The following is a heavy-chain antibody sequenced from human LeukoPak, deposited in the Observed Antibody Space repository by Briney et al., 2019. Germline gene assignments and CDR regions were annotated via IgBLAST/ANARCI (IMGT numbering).Heavy chain of an antibody. CDR2: ISGSGGST. V-gene: IGHV3-23*01. CDR3: AKTGSFNWFDP. J-gene: IGHJ5*02. Sequence: GGSLRLSCAASGFTFSSYGMHWVRQAPGKGLEWVSAISGSGGSTYYADSVKGRFTISRDNSKNTLYLQMNSLRAEDTAVYYCAKTGSFNWFDPWGQGTLVTVSS. D-gene: IGHD1-14*01. CDR1: GFTFSSYG.